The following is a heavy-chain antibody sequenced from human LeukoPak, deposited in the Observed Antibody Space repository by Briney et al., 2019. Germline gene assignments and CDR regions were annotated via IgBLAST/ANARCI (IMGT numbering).Heavy chain of an antibody. CDR3: ASTERCSTTCPLDY. CDR1: GGSFRGYY. V-gene: IGHV4-34*01. Sequence: SETLSLTCAVYGGSFRGYYWSWIRQPPGKGLEWIGEINHSGSTSYNPSLKSRVTISLDTSMKKFSLKLNSVTAADTAVYYCASTERCSTTCPLDYWGQGTLVTVSS. J-gene: IGHJ4*02. CDR2: INHSGST. D-gene: IGHD2-2*01.